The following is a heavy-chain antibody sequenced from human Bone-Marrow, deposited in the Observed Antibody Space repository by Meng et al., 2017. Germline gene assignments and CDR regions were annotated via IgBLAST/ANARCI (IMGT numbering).Heavy chain of an antibody. CDR3: TRSELYGGNSKFNC. J-gene: IGHJ4*02. D-gene: IGHD4-23*01. CDR1: GFIFANYE. CDR2: ISTTGNTI. V-gene: IGHV3-48*03. Sequence: GESLKISCAASGFIFANYEMNWVRQAPGKWPEWVAYISTTGNTIFYADSVEGRFTISRDNARNSLYLHMNSLRAEDTAVYSCTRSELYGGNSKFNCWGQGTLVTVSS.